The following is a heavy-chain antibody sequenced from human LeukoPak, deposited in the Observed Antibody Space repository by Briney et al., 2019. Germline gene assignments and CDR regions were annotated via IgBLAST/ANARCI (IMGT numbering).Heavy chain of an antibody. J-gene: IGHJ4*02. V-gene: IGHV3-23*01. Sequence: GGSLRLSCAASGFTVSSNYMSWVRQAPGKGLEWVSAISGSGNRTYSADSVKGRFTISRDNSKNTLYLQMNSLRAEDTAIYYCSKFADDWGQGTLVTVSS. CDR2: ISGSGNRT. CDR3: SKFADD. CDR1: GFTVSSNY.